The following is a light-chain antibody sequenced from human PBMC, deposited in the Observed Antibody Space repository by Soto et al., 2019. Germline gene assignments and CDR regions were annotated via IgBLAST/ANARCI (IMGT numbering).Light chain of an antibody. CDR2: ETS. V-gene: IGKV3-15*01. J-gene: IGKJ4*01. CDR3: QQYIRWPLT. CDR1: QGISDT. Sequence: EVVMTQSPATLSGSPGSGLTISCQASQGISDTLAWYQHKPGQTPRLRIYETSTRATGVPARVSGSRSGPEFTLTSNSLQSEDFAVYYCQQYIRWPLTVGGGTKVDIK.